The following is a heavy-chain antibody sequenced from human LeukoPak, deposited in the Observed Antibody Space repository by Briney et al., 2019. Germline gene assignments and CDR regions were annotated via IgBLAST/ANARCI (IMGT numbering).Heavy chain of an antibody. V-gene: IGHV3-21*01. D-gene: IGHD3-16*01. CDR2: ISSSSSYI. Sequence: GGSLRLSCAASGFTFSSYSMNWVRQAPGKGLEWVSSISSSSSYIYYADSVKGRFTISRDNAKNSLYLQMNSLRAEDTAVYYCARDWGGGSMMYYFDYWGQGTLVTVSS. CDR3: ARDWGGGSMMYYFDY. CDR1: GFTFSSYS. J-gene: IGHJ4*02.